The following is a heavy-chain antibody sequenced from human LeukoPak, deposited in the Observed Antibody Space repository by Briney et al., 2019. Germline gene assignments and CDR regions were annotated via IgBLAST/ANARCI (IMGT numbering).Heavy chain of an antibody. Sequence: SETLSLTCTVSGGSISSYYWSWIRQPPGKGLEWIGEINHSGSTNYNPSLKSRVTISLDTSKNQFSLKVTSVTAADTAVYYCAREGSRSPAALDYWGQGALVTVSS. J-gene: IGHJ4*02. CDR2: INHSGST. CDR1: GGSISSYY. CDR3: AREGSRSPAALDY. D-gene: IGHD3-10*01. V-gene: IGHV4-34*01.